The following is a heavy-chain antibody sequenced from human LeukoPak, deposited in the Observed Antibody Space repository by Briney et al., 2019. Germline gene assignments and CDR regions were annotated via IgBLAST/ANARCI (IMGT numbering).Heavy chain of an antibody. Sequence: ASVKFSCKASGGTCSSYAISWVRQAPGQGVEWMGRIIPTLGIANYAQKFQGRVTITADKSTSTAYMELSSLRSEDTAVYYCARVSIAAAGYFDYWGQGTLVPVSS. CDR2: IIPTLGIA. D-gene: IGHD6-13*01. V-gene: IGHV1-69*04. CDR1: GGTCSSYA. CDR3: ARVSIAAAGYFDY. J-gene: IGHJ4*02.